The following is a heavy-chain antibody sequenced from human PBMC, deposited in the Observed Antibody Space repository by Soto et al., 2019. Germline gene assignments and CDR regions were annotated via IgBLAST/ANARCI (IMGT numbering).Heavy chain of an antibody. V-gene: IGHV4-59*01. CDR2: IYYSGST. J-gene: IGHJ6*02. D-gene: IGHD2-15*01. CDR3: ARAHCSGGSCYSEGMDV. CDR1: GGSISSYY. Sequence: QVQLQESGPGLVKPSETLSLTCTVSGGSISSYYWSWIRQPPGKGLEWIGYIYYSGSTNYNPSLKSRVTISVDTSKHQFSLKLSSVTAADTAVYYCARAHCSGGSCYSEGMDVWGQGTTVTVSS.